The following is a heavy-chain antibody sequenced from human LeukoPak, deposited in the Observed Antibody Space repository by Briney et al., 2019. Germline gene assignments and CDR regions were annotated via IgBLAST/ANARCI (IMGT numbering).Heavy chain of an antibody. D-gene: IGHD3-3*01. V-gene: IGHV4-39*07. CDR1: GGSIGSSSYY. J-gene: IGHJ4*02. CDR2: IYYSGST. Sequence: SETLSLTCTVSGGSIGSSSYYWGWIRQPPGKGLEWIGSIYYSGSTNYNPSLKSRVTISVDTSKNQFSLKLSSVTAADTAVYYCARGITIFGSFDYWGQGTLVTVSS. CDR3: ARGITIFGSFDY.